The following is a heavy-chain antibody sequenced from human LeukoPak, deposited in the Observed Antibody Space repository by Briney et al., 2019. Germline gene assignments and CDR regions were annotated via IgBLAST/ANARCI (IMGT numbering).Heavy chain of an antibody. CDR1: GYTLTELS. J-gene: IGHJ4*02. Sequence: ASVRVSCKVSGYTLTELSMHRVRQAPGKGLEWMGGFDPEDGETIYAQKFQGRVTMTEDTSTDTAYMELSSLRSEDTAVYYCATSRRDYDILTGYNVPAFDYWGQGTLVTVSS. CDR2: FDPEDGET. V-gene: IGHV1-24*01. CDR3: ATSRRDYDILTGYNVPAFDY. D-gene: IGHD3-9*01.